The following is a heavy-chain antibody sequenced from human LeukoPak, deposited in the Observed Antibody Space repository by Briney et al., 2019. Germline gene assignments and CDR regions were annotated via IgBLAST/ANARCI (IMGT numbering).Heavy chain of an antibody. CDR2: ISGYNGYT. CDR1: GCTFSSYG. D-gene: IGHD5-18*01. V-gene: IGHV1-18*01. Sequence: VASVKVSCKASGCTFSSYGITWVREAPGQGLEWMGWISGYNGYTDYAQNLQGRVTMTTDTSTSTAYMELRSLRSEDTAVYYCARPATIQLSLRDAFDIWGQGTMVTVSS. J-gene: IGHJ3*02. CDR3: ARPATIQLSLRDAFDI.